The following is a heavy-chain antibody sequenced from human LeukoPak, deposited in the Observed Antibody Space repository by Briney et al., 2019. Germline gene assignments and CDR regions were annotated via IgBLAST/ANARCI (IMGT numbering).Heavy chain of an antibody. V-gene: IGHV4-39*01. CDR3: ARGRDGFLY. J-gene: IGHJ4*02. CDR1: GGSISGSSYF. CDR2: IYYSGST. D-gene: IGHD2/OR15-2a*01. Sequence: SETLSLTCTVSGGSISGSSYFWGWIRQPPGKGLEWIGSIYYSGSTYYNPSLKSRVTISVDTSKNQFSLKLSSVTAADTAVYYCARGRDGFLYWGQGTLVTVSS.